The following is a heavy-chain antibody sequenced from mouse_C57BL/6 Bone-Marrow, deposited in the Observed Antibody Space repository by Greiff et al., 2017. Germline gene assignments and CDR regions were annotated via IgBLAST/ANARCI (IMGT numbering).Heavy chain of an antibody. J-gene: IGHJ4*01. Sequence: VMLVESGPGLVQPSQSLSITCTVSGFSLTSYGVHWVRQSPGKGLEWLGVIWSGGSTDYNAAFISRLSISKDNSKSQVFFKMNSLQADDTAIYYCAIYYDPYYYAMDYWGQGTSVTVSS. CDR1: GFSLTSYG. CDR3: AIYYDPYYYAMDY. CDR2: IWSGGST. V-gene: IGHV2-2*01. D-gene: IGHD2-4*01.